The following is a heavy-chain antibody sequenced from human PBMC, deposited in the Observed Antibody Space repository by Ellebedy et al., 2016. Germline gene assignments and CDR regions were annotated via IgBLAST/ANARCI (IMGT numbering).Heavy chain of an antibody. V-gene: IGHV4-59*12. CDR3: ARVGWFRMDV. D-gene: IGHD2-15*01. J-gene: IGHJ6*02. Sequence: SETLSLTCTVSGGSINHYYWSWIRQSPGKGLEWIGNIYYTGSTSYNPSLKSRVTISVDTSKNQFSLKLSSVTAADTAVYYCARVGWFRMDVWGQGTTVIVSS. CDR1: GGSINHYY. CDR2: IYYTGST.